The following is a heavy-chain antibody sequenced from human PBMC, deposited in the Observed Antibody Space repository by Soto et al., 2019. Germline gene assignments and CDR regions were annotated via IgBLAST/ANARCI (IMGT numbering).Heavy chain of an antibody. CDR3: ARARPDYDILTGYYNFDY. CDR1: GGSVSSGSYY. D-gene: IGHD3-9*01. Sequence: SETLSLTCTVSGGSVSSGSYYWSWIRQPPGKGLEWIGYIYYSGSTNYNPSLKSRVTISVDTSKNQFSLKLSSVTAADTAVYYCARARPDYDILTGYYNFDYWGQGTMVTVSS. CDR2: IYYSGST. J-gene: IGHJ4*02. V-gene: IGHV4-61*01.